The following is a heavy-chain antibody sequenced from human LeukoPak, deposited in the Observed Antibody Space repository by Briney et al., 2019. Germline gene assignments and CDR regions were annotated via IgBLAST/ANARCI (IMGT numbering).Heavy chain of an antibody. J-gene: IGHJ4*02. V-gene: IGHV4-34*01. Sequence: SETLSLTCAVYGGSFSGYYWSWIRQPPGKGLEWIGEINHSGSTNYNPSLKSRVTISVDTSKNQFSLKLSSVTAADTAVYYCARGLFVVVEGWGSNYFDYWGQGTLVTVSS. CDR1: GGSFSGYY. CDR3: ARGLFVVVEGWGSNYFDY. CDR2: INHSGST. D-gene: IGHD2-15*01.